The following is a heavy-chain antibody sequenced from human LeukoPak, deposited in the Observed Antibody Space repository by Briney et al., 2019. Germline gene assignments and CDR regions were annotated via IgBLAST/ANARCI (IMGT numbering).Heavy chain of an antibody. CDR1: GFTFSSYA. V-gene: IGHV3-23*01. D-gene: IGHD5-18*01. CDR3: VNGYTYGQY. Sequence: GGSLRLSCAASGFTFSSYAMHWVRQAPGKGLEWVSTISGSGDNTYYTDSVKGRFTISRDNAKNTLYLQMNSLRAEDTAVYFCVNGYTYGQYWGQGTLVTVSS. J-gene: IGHJ4*02. CDR2: ISGSGDNT.